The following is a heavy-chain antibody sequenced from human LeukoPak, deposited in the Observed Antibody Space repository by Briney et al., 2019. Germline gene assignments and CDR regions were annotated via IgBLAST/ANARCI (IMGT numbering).Heavy chain of an antibody. V-gene: IGHV1-69*06. CDR3: AKALWFGENVGNWFDP. Sequence: ASVKVSCKASGGTFSSYVISWVRQAPGQGLECMGGIIPIFGTANYAQKFQGRVTITADKSTSTAYMELSSLRSEDTAVYYCAKALWFGENVGNWFDPWGQGTLVTVSS. D-gene: IGHD3-10*01. CDR1: GGTFSSYV. J-gene: IGHJ5*02. CDR2: IIPIFGTA.